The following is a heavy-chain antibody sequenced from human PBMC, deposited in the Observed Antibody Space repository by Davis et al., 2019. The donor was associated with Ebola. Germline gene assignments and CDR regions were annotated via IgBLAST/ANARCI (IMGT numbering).Heavy chain of an antibody. CDR1: GFTFSSYA. CDR2: ISSNGGST. Sequence: PGGSLRLSCSASGFTFSSYAMHWVRQAPGKGLEYVSAISSNGGSTYYADSVKGRFTIARDNSKNTLYLQMSSLRAEDTAVYYCVKPPELGGDYDAFDIWGQGTVVTVSS. CDR3: VKPPELGGDYDAFDI. J-gene: IGHJ3*02. D-gene: IGHD4-17*01. V-gene: IGHV3-64D*06.